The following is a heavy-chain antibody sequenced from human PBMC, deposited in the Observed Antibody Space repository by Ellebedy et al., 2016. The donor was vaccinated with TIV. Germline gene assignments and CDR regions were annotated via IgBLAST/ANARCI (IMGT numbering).Heavy chain of an antibody. V-gene: IGHV3-66*01. D-gene: IGHD2-21*01. CDR1: GFNVSTNY. J-gene: IGHJ6*02. CDR2: LNSGGAT. Sequence: GGSLRLSCAVSGFNVSTNYMTWVRQAPGRGLEWVSILNSGGATDYADSVKGRFIISRDDVKNTLHLQMFRLRAEDTAIYYCARERRYCGNECYLYYYYGMDVWGQGTLVTVSS. CDR3: ARERRYCGNECYLYYYYGMDV.